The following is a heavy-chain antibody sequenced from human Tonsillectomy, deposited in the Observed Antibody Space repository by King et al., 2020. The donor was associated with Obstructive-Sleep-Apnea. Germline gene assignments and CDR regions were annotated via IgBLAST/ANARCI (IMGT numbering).Heavy chain of an antibody. CDR1: GGSISSYY. J-gene: IGHJ4*02. V-gene: IGHV4-59*01. Sequence: QLQESGPGLVKPSETLSLTCTVSGGSISSYYWSWTRQPPGRGLEWIGYIYYSGRPNNNPSLKSRVTILVDTPKNQFSLKLSSVTAADTAVYHCARGNWNDGGYFDYWGQGTLVTVSS. D-gene: IGHD1-20*01. CDR3: ARGNWNDGGYFDY. CDR2: IYYSGRP.